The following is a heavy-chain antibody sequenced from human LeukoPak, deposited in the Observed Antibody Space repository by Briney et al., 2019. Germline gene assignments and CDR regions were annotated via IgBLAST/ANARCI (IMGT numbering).Heavy chain of an antibody. V-gene: IGHV3-7*04. J-gene: IGHJ6*02. CDR3: ARGHYGMEV. Sequence: PGGSLRLSCTASGLTLSNFWMTWVRQPPGKGLEWVAKIKRDGSEKHYLDSVKGRFTISRDNAKNSLWLQMNSLRGEDTAVYYCARGHYGMEVWGQGTTVTVSS. CDR2: IKRDGSEK. CDR1: GLTLSNFW.